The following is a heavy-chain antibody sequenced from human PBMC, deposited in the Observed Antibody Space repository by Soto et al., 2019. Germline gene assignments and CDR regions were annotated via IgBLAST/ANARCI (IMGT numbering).Heavy chain of an antibody. CDR2: IIPILGIA. J-gene: IGHJ6*03. V-gene: IGHV1-69*04. CDR1: GGTFSSYT. D-gene: IGHD6-13*01. CDR3: ARDQRPSRGPGGYYYMDV. Sequence: GASVKVSCKASGGTFSSYTISWVRQAPGQGLEWMGRIIPILGIANYAQKFQGRVTITADKSTSTAYMELSSLRSEDTAVYYCARDQRPSRGPGGYYYMDVWGKGTTVTVSS.